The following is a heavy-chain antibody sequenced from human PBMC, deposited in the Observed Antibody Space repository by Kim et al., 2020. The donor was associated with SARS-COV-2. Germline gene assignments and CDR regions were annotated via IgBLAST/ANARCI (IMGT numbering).Heavy chain of an antibody. CDR3: AKTRGEFSSVLDLDY. Sequence: DARKDRFTIARDKSKNMLYLQMNSLRAEDTAVYYCAKTRGEFSSVLDLDYWGQGTLVTVSS. J-gene: IGHJ4*02. V-gene: IGHV3-23*01. D-gene: IGHD2-8*01.